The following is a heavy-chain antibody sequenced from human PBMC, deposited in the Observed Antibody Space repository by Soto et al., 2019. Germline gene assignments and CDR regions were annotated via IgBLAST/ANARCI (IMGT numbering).Heavy chain of an antibody. CDR1: GGSISSYY. CDR3: ARHTVTPSFDP. D-gene: IGHD4-4*01. V-gene: IGHV4-59*08. Sequence: SETLSLTCTVSGGSISSYYWSWIRQPPGKGLEWIGYIYYSGSTNYNPSLKSRVTISVDTSKNQFSLKLSSVTAADTAVYYCARHTVTPSFDPWGQGTQVTVSS. J-gene: IGHJ5*02. CDR2: IYYSGST.